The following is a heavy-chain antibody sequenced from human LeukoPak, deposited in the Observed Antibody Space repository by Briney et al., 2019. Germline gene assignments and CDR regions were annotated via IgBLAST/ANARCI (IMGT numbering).Heavy chain of an antibody. CDR3: SRVAYYYDSAGFYLNYFYGMDV. J-gene: IGHJ6*02. Sequence: ASVKVSCKASGYTFTSCDINWVRQASGQGLEWLGWMNPSSGNTGYAQKFQGRVTMTRDTSISTAYMELSSLRSEDTAMYYCSRVAYYYDSAGFYLNYFYGMDVWGQGTTVTVSS. CDR1: GYTFTSCD. V-gene: IGHV1-8*01. CDR2: MNPSSGNT. D-gene: IGHD3-22*01.